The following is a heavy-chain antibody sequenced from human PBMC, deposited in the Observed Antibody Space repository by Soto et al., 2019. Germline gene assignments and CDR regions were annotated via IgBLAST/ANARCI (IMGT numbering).Heavy chain of an antibody. D-gene: IGHD2-8*01. CDR1: GYTFTDYF. CDR2: INTNTGNP. J-gene: IGHJ6*02. CDR3: ARGDIVLMLSNGTYYYGMDV. V-gene: IGHV7-4-1*01. Sequence: GASVKVSCKASGYTFTDYFIHWVRQAPGQGLGWMGWINTNTGNPTYAQGFTGRFVFSLDTSVSTAYLQICSLKAKDTAVYYCARGDIVLMLSNGTYYYGMDVWGQGTTVTVSS.